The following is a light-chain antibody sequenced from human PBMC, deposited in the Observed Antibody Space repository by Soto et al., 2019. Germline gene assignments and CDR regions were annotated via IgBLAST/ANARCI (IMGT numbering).Light chain of an antibody. CDR3: QQYDASPRP. J-gene: IGKJ1*01. V-gene: IGKV3-20*01. CDR2: GAS. Sequence: EIVLTQSPGTLSLSPGERATLSCRASQSVSTYLAWYQHKPAQAPRLLIHGASNRATGIPDRFSGSGSGTDFTLTISRLEPEDFAIYYCQQYDASPRPFGQGTKVDIK. CDR1: QSVSTY.